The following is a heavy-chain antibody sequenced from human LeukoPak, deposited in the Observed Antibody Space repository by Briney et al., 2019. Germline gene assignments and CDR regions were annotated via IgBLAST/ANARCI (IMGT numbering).Heavy chain of an antibody. D-gene: IGHD5-12*01. Sequence: GGSLRLSCAASGFTFDDYGMSWVRQAPGKGLEWVSGINWIGGSTGYADSVKGRFTISRDNAKNSLYLQMNSLRAEDTALYYCARVRYSGYDYYFDYWGQGTLVTVSS. J-gene: IGHJ4*02. V-gene: IGHV3-20*04. CDR1: GFTFDDYG. CDR2: INWIGGST. CDR3: ARVRYSGYDYYFDY.